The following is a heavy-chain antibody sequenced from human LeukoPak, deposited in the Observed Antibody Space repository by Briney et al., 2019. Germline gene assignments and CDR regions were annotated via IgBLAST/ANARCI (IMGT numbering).Heavy chain of an antibody. Sequence: GGSLRLSCTASGFTFSTYWMHWVRQAPGKGLAWVSRVNGDGSSKVYADSVKGRFTISRDNAKNTLYLQMNSLRAEDTAVYYCARDISPAHFWGQGTLVTVSS. J-gene: IGHJ4*02. CDR1: GFTFSTYW. CDR2: VNGDGSSK. D-gene: IGHD2/OR15-2a*01. CDR3: ARDISPAHF. V-gene: IGHV3-74*01.